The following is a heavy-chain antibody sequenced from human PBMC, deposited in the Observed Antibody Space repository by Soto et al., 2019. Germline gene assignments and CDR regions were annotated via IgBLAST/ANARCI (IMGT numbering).Heavy chain of an antibody. CDR1: AGSISTSDYS. D-gene: IGHD3-3*01. J-gene: IGHJ6*02. CDR2: IYHTGTT. CDR3: VRERTIFGVAPGGGVDV. Sequence: QLQLRESGSGLVKSSQTLSLTCAVSAGSISTSDYSWSWIRQPPGRGLEWLGSIYHTGTTHYIPSLKNRLTMSLDKSKNQFSLDLTSVTAADTALYYCVRERTIFGVAPGGGVDVWGQGTTVTVSS. V-gene: IGHV4-30-2*01.